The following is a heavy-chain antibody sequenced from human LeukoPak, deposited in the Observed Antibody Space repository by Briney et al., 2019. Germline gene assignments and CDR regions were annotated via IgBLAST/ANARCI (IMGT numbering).Heavy chain of an antibody. CDR3: AKCYGSGTYYNYYVDY. V-gene: IGHV3-43*02. Sequence: PGGSLRLSCAASGFNFDEYPMHWVRQAPGKGLEWVAAINGNGGSTDYADSVKGRYTISRDNNKNSLFLQMNSLRTEDTALYYCAKCYGSGTYYNYYVDYWGQGTLVTVSS. CDR1: GFNFDEYP. CDR2: INGNGGST. D-gene: IGHD3-10*01. J-gene: IGHJ4*02.